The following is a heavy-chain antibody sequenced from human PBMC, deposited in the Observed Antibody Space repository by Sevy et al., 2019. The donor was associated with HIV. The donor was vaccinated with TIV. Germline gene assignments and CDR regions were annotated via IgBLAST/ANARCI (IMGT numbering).Heavy chain of an antibody. D-gene: IGHD3-22*01. CDR1: GYKFTSYW. Sequence: GESLKISCKGSGYKFTSYWIAWVRQMPGKGLEWMGIIYPDDSEIRYSPSLQGQVTISVDKSISTAYLQWTNLKASDTATYFCAGRGYDSSGYPQYYFDYWGQGTLVTVSS. J-gene: IGHJ4*02. V-gene: IGHV5-51*01. CDR3: AGRGYDSSGYPQYYFDY. CDR2: IYPDDSEI.